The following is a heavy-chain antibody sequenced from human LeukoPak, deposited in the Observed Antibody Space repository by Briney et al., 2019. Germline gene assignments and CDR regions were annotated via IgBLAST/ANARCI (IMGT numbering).Heavy chain of an antibody. V-gene: IGHV3-33*08. CDR1: GFTFSSYG. Sequence: QSGGSLRLSCAASGFTFSSYGMHWVRQAPGKGLEWVAVIWYDGSNKYYADSVKGRFTISRDNSKNTLYLQMNSLRAEDTAVYYCARPRIAVAVDDAFDIWGQGTMVTVSS. J-gene: IGHJ3*02. CDR2: IWYDGSNK. CDR3: ARPRIAVAVDDAFDI. D-gene: IGHD6-19*01.